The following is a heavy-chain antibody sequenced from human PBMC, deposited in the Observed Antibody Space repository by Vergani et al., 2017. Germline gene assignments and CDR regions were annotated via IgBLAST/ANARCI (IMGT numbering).Heavy chain of an antibody. CDR2: IRWNSGSR. J-gene: IGHJ4*02. D-gene: IGHD2-15*01. V-gene: IGHV3-9*01. Sequence: EVQLVESGGGLVQPGRSLRLSCAASGFTFDDYAMHWVRQAPGKGLEWVSGIRWNSGSRGYADSVKGRFTISRDNAKKSLYLQMNSLRAEDTAVYYCARELLESFDYWGQGTLVTVSS. CDR3: ARELLESFDY. CDR1: GFTFDDYA.